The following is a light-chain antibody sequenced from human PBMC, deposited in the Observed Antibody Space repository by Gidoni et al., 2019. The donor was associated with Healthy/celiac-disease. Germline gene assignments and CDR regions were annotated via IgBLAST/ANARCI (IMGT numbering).Light chain of an antibody. CDR2: YDS. V-gene: IGLV3-21*04. Sequence: SYVLTQPPSVSVAPGKTARITCGGNNIGSKSVHWYQQKPGQAPVLVIYYDSDRPSGIPERFSGSNSGNTATLTISRVEAGDEADYYCQVWDSSSDQSDVVFGGGTKLTVL. CDR1: NIGSKS. CDR3: QVWDSSSDQSDVV. J-gene: IGLJ2*01.